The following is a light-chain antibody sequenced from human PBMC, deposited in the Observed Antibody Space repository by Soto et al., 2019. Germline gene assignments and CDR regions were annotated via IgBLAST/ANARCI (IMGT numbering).Light chain of an antibody. Sequence: VMTQSPATLSVSPGEGATLSCRASQSVSSNLVWYQHRPGQAPRLLIYGASTRATDIPDRFSGSGSGTDFTLTISRLEPEDFAVYYCQQYGSSPWTFGQGTKVDIK. J-gene: IGKJ1*01. V-gene: IGKV3-20*01. CDR2: GAS. CDR3: QQYGSSPWT. CDR1: QSVSSN.